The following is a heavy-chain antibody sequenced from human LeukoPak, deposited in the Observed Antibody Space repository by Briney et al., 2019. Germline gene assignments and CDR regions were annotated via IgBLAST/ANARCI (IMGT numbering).Heavy chain of an antibody. V-gene: IGHV3-7*03. J-gene: IGHJ6*02. CDR2: INQDGSEK. Sequence: GGSLRLSCSASGFTFSTYWMSWVRQAPGKGLEWVANINQDGSEKYYVDSVKGRFTISRDNAKNSLYLQMNSLRAEDTALYYCAKDKSHSSWTSRYYYYALDVWGQGTTVTVSS. D-gene: IGHD6-19*01. CDR1: GFTFSTYW. CDR3: AKDKSHSSWTSRYYYYALDV.